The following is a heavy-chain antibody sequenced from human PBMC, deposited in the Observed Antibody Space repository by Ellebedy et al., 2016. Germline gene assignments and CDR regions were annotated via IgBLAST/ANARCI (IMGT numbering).Heavy chain of an antibody. D-gene: IGHD2-15*01. V-gene: IGHV3-64D*06. J-gene: IGHJ5*02. CDR1: GFTFSSYA. CDR3: VKDPGISIGAATPGNWFDP. Sequence: GGSLRLSCSASGFTFSSYAMHWVRQAPGKGLEYVSAISSNGGSTYYADSVKGRFTISRDNSKNTLYLQMSSLRAEDTAVYYCVKDPGISIGAATPGNWFDPWGQGTLVTVSS. CDR2: ISSNGGST.